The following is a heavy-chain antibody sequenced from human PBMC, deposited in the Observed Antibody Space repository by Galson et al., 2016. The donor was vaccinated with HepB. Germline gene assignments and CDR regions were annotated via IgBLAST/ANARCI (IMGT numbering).Heavy chain of an antibody. D-gene: IGHD5-12*01. V-gene: IGHV4-30-2*01. CDR2: IYHSGST. CDR1: DGSISSSGYS. J-gene: IGHJ4*02. CDR3: ARVRLRFFDY. Sequence: TLSLTCAVSDGSISSSGYSWSWIRQPPGKGLEWIGYIYHSGSTYYNPSLKSRVTMSVDGSKNQFSLKLTSVTAADTALYYCARVRLRFFDYWGQGTLVTVSS.